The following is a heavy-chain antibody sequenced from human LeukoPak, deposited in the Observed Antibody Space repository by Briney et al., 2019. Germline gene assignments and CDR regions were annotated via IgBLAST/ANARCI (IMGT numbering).Heavy chain of an antibody. V-gene: IGHV3-48*03. D-gene: IGHD2-8*01. CDR1: GFAFSSYE. CDR3: ARAGYCTNGVCRGDFDY. Sequence: GGSLRLSCAASGFAFSSYEMNWVRQAPGKGLEWVSYISSSGSTIYYADSVKGRFTISRDNAKNSLYLQMNSLRAEDTAVYYCARAGYCTNGVCRGDFDYWGQGTLVTVSS. J-gene: IGHJ4*02. CDR2: ISSSGSTI.